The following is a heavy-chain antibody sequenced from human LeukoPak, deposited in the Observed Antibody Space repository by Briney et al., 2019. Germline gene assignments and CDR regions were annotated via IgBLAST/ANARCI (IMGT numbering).Heavy chain of an antibody. J-gene: IGHJ4*02. CDR3: ARLGTMVRRVFRPDY. Sequence: ASVKVSFKASGYTFTGYYMHWVRQAPGQGLEWMGWINPNSGDTNYAQKFQGRVTMTRDTSISTPYMELSSLRADDTAVYYCARLGTMVRRVFRPDYWGQGALVTVSS. CDR2: INPNSGDT. D-gene: IGHD3-10*01. V-gene: IGHV1-2*02. CDR1: GYTFTGYY.